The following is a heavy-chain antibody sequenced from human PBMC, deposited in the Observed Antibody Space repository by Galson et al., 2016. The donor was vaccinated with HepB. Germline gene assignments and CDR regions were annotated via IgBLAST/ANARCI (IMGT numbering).Heavy chain of an antibody. D-gene: IGHD3-3*01. CDR1: GGSFSDYY. V-gene: IGHV4-34*01. CDR2: INHIGST. J-gene: IGHJ2*01. Sequence: ETLSLTCDVYGGSFSDYYWSWLRQPPGKGLEWIGEINHIGSTNYNPPLKSRVTISMDTSKNQFSLNLSSVTAADTAVYYCARAPGISIFGVVIMGSWYFELWGRGTLVTVSS. CDR3: ARAPGISIFGVVIMGSWYFEL.